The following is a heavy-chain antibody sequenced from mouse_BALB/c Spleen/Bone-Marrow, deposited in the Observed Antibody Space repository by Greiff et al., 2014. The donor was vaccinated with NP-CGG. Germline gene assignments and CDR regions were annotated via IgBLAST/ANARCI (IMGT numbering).Heavy chain of an antibody. Sequence: EVQLQQSGPELVKPGASVKMSCKASGYTFTDYYMKWVKQSHGKNLEWIGDINPNNGDTFYSQKFKGKATLTVDTSSSTAYMQLNSLTSEDSAVYYCVTKGSSGYGLFAYWGQGTLVTVSA. CDR3: VTKGSSGYGLFAY. D-gene: IGHD3-1*01. CDR2: INPNNGDT. CDR1: GYTFTDYY. J-gene: IGHJ3*01. V-gene: IGHV1-26*01.